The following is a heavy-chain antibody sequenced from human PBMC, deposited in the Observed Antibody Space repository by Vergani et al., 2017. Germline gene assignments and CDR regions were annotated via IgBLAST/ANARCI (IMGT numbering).Heavy chain of an antibody. CDR1: GFTFSDYY. CDR2: ISSSSSYT. CDR3: AKDFRIAVAGTHY. J-gene: IGHJ4*02. Sequence: QVQLVESGGGLVKPGGSLRLSCAASGFTFSDYYMSWIRQAPGKGLEWVSYISSSSSYTNYADSVKGRFTISRDNAKNSLYLQMNSLRAEDTAVYYCAKDFRIAVAGTHYWGQGTLVTVSS. D-gene: IGHD6-19*01. V-gene: IGHV3-11*05.